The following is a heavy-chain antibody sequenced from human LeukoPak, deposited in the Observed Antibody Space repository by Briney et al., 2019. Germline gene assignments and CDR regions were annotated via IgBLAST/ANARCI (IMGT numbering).Heavy chain of an antibody. J-gene: IGHJ6*03. CDR2: IYYSGCT. D-gene: IGHD2-2*01. Sequence: SETLSLTCTVSGGSISSYYWSWLRQPPGKGLEWIGYIYYSGCTNYNPSLKSRVSISVDTSKNQFSLKLSSVTAADTAVYYCARIVVPAVYYYYYYMDVWGKGTTVTVSS. V-gene: IGHV4-59*01. CDR3: ARIVVPAVYYYYYYMDV. CDR1: GGSISSYY.